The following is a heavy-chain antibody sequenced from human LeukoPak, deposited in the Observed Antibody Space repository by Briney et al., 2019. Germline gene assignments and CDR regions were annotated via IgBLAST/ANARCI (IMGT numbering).Heavy chain of an antibody. V-gene: IGHV3-21*01. D-gene: IGHD2-15*01. CDR3: AGGYCRGGSCYSIY. J-gene: IGHJ4*02. Sequence: PGGSLRLSCAASGFTFSSYSMNWVRQAPGKGLEWVSSISSSSSYIYCADSVKGRFTISRDNAKNSLYLQMNSLRAEDTAVYYCAGGYCRGGSCYSIYWGQGTLVTVSS. CDR2: ISSSSSYI. CDR1: GFTFSSYS.